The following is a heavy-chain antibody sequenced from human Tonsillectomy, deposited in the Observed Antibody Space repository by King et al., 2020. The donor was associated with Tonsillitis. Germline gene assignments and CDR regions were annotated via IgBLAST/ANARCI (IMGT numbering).Heavy chain of an antibody. CDR3: ARRVAGALDY. V-gene: IGHV4-59*08. CDR1: GGSISSYY. J-gene: IGHJ4*02. CDR2: IYYSRSI. D-gene: IGHD1-26*01. Sequence: VQLQESGPGLVKPSETLSLTCTVSGGSISSYYWSWLRQPPGKGLEWIGYIYYSRSINYNPSLKSRVTISVDTSKNQFSLKLSSVTAADTAVYYCARRVAGALDYWGQGTLVTVSS.